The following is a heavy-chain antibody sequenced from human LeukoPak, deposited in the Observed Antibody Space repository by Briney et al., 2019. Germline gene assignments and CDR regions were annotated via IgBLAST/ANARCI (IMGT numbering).Heavy chain of an antibody. Sequence: PSETLSLTCTVSGGSISSYYWSWIRQPPGKGLEWIGYIYYSGSTNYNPSLKSRVTISVDTSKNQFSLKLSSVTAADTAVYYCARDTLEYLDYWGQGTLVTVSS. J-gene: IGHJ4*02. V-gene: IGHV4-59*01. D-gene: IGHD2/OR15-2a*01. CDR1: GGSISSYY. CDR2: IYYSGST. CDR3: ARDTLEYLDY.